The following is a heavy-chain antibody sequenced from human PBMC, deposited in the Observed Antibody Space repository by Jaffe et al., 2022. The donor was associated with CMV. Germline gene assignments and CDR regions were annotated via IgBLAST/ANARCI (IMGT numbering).Heavy chain of an antibody. V-gene: IGHV4-39*01. CDR3: ARLYDSSGYYFFPPPNQARRPQKFDY. J-gene: IGHJ4*02. CDR1: GGSISSSSYY. CDR2: IYYSGST. D-gene: IGHD3-22*01. Sequence: QLQLQESGPGLVKPSETLSLTCTVSGGSISSSSYYWGWIRQPPGKGLEWIGSIYYSGSTYYNPSLKSRVTISVDTSKNQFSLKLSSVTAADTAVYYCARLYDSSGYYFFPPPNQARRPQKFDYWGQGTLVTVSS.